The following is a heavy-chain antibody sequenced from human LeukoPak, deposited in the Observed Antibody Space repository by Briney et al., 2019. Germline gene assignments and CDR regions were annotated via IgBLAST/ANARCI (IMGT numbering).Heavy chain of an antibody. CDR3: ARLRYDSSGYRSSSYYFEY. CDR1: GGSISSYY. V-gene: IGHV4-59*01. Sequence: SETLSLTCTVSGGSISSYYWSWIRQPPGKGLEWIGYIYYTGSTNYNPSLKSRVTMSADTSKNQFSLKLSSVTAADTAVYYCARLRYDSSGYRSSSYYFEYWGQGTLVTVSS. J-gene: IGHJ4*02. CDR2: IYYTGST. D-gene: IGHD3-22*01.